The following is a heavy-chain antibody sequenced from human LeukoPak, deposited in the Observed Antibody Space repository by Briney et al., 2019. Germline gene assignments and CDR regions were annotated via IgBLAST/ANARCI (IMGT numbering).Heavy chain of an antibody. J-gene: IGHJ6*03. CDR2: IRYDGSNK. V-gene: IGHV3-30*02. D-gene: IGHD2-2*02. Sequence: PGGSLRLSCAASGFTFSSYGMHWVRQAPGKGLEWVAFIRYDGSNKYYADSVKGRFTISRDNSKNTLYLQMNGLRAEDTAVYYCAKDHCSSTSCYTSYMDVWGKGTTVTVSS. CDR3: AKDHCSSTSCYTSYMDV. CDR1: GFTFSSYG.